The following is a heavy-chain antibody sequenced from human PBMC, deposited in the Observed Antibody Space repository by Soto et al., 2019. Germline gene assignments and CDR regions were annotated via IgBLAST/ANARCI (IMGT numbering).Heavy chain of an antibody. V-gene: IGHV3-48*01. CDR3: AKDRSLVRGPMPY. CDR1: GFTFSNYS. D-gene: IGHD3-10*01. Sequence: PGGSLRLSCAASGFTFSNYSMNWVRQAPGKGLDWVSYISSSSYTIYYADSVKGRFTISRDNSKNTLYLQMNSLRAEDTAVYYCAKDRSLVRGPMPYWGQGTLVTVSS. J-gene: IGHJ4*02. CDR2: ISSSSYTI.